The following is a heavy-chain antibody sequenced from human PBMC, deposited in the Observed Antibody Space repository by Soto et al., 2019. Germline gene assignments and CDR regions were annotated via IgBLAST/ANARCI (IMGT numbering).Heavy chain of an antibody. D-gene: IGHD3-22*01. CDR1: GGSISSGDYY. Sequence: QVQLQESGPGLVKPSQTLSLTCTVSGGSISSGDYYWSWIRQPPGKGLEWIGYIYYSGSTYYNPSLTSRVTISIDTSKNQLSLRLSSVTAADTAVYYCARAFDDSSGYYGGLGYWGQGTLVTVSS. J-gene: IGHJ4*02. V-gene: IGHV4-30-4*01. CDR3: ARAFDDSSGYYGGLGY. CDR2: IYYSGST.